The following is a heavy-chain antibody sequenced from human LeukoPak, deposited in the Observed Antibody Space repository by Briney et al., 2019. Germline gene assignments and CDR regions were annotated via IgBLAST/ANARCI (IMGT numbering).Heavy chain of an antibody. J-gene: IGHJ4*02. D-gene: IGHD3-10*01. CDR3: AKPTYGPGSFLIDF. Sequence: GGSLRLSCAASGFTFSSYWMHWVRQAPGKGLVWVSRINSDGSSRTYADSVKGRFTVSRDNSKSTLYLQMNSLRAEDTAIYYCAKPTYGPGSFLIDFWGPGTLVTVSS. V-gene: IGHV3-74*01. CDR1: GFTFSSYW. CDR2: INSDGSSR.